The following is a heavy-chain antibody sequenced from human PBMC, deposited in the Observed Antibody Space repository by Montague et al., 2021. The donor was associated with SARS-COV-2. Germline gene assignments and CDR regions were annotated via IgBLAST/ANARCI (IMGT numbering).Heavy chain of an antibody. D-gene: IGHD3-22*01. Sequence: RRLSCSASRFSFISYSMNWVRQAPGKGLEWVSCVSSSSTYIYYADSVKGRFTISRDNAKNSLYLQMNSLRVEDTAVYYCARDKGDLYDCYDRSSPPLEYYGMDVWGQGTTVTVSS. CDR3: ARDKGDLYDCYDRSSPPLEYYGMDV. CDR2: VSSSSTYI. CDR1: RFSFISYS. J-gene: IGHJ6*02. V-gene: IGHV3-21*01.